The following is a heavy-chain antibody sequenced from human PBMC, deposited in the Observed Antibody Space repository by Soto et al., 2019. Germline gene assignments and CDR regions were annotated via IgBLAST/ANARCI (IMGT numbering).Heavy chain of an antibody. V-gene: IGHV1-18*01. Sequence: ASVKVSCKASGYTFTSYGISWVRQALGQGLEWMGWISAYNGNTNYAQKLQGRVTMTTDTSTSTAYMELRSLRSDDTAVYYCARDEVDTAMVTILMDVWGQGTTVTVSS. J-gene: IGHJ6*02. CDR1: GYTFTSYG. D-gene: IGHD5-18*01. CDR2: ISAYNGNT. CDR3: ARDEVDTAMVTILMDV.